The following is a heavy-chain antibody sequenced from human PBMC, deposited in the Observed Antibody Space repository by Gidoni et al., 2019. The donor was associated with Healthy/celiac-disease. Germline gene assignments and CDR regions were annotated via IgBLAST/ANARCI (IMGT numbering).Heavy chain of an antibody. D-gene: IGHD5-18*01. J-gene: IGHJ4*02. CDR1: GFTFSSYE. Sequence: DVQLVESVGGLVQPAGSLSLSCAASGFTFSSYEMNWVRQAPGKGLECVSYISISGSTIYYADSVKVRFTISRDNAMNQLYLQMNSLRAEDTAVYYCARACGRGYSYGECCDYWGQGTLVTVSS. CDR3: ARACGRGYSYGECCDY. CDR2: ISISGSTI. V-gene: IGHV3-48*03.